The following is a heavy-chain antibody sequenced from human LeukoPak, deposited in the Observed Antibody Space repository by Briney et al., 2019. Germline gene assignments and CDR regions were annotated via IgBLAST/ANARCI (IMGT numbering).Heavy chain of an antibody. CDR1: GFNVKTNY. V-gene: IGHV3-66*01. D-gene: IGHD3-10*01. CDR3: ARNGDYGSGSWKPFDI. CDR2: IYSGGST. J-gene: IGHJ3*02. Sequence: GGSLRLSCVVSGFNVKTNYMSWVRHAPGKGPEWVSLIYSGGSTSYADSVKGRFTISRDNSKNTLYLQVNTLRVEDTAVYYCARNGDYGSGSWKPFDIWGQGTVVTVSS.